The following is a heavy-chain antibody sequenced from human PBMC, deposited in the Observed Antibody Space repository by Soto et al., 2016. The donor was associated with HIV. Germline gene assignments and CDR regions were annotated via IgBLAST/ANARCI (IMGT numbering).Heavy chain of an antibody. J-gene: IGHJ4*02. CDR1: GFTFSSYA. V-gene: IGHV3-23*01. CDR2: ISGSGGST. CDR3: AKMWRSSSSRASYFDY. Sequence: EVQLLESGGGLVQPGGSLRLSCAASGFTFSSYAMSWVRQAPGKGLEWVSAISGSGGSTYYADSVKGRLTISRDNSKNTLYLQMNSLRAEDTAVYYCAKMWRSSSSRASYFDYRGQGTLVTVSS. D-gene: IGHD6-6*01.